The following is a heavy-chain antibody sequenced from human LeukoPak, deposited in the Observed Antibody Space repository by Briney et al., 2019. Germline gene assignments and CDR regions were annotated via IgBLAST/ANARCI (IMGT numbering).Heavy chain of an antibody. CDR1: GGSISSSSYY. Sequence: SETLSLTCTVSGGSISSSSYYWGWIRQPPGKGLEWIGSIYYSGSTYYNPSLKSRVTISVDTSKNQFSLKLSSVTAADTAVYYCARRPFRSSRWFDPWGQGTLVTVSS. CDR2: IYYSGST. CDR3: ARRPFRSSRWFDP. D-gene: IGHD3-10*01. V-gene: IGHV4-39*01. J-gene: IGHJ5*02.